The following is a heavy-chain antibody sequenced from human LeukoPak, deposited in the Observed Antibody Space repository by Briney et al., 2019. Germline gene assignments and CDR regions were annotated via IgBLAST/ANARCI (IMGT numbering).Heavy chain of an antibody. CDR3: AREYCSGGSCYNADY. D-gene: IGHD2-15*01. CDR1: GYTFTTFG. CDR2: ISTYNGDT. J-gene: IGHJ4*02. V-gene: IGHV1-18*01. Sequence: ASVKVSCKASGYTFTTFGISWVRQAPGQGLEWMGWISTYNGDTHYAQKLQGRLTMTTDTSTSTAYMELRSLRSDDTAVYYCAREYCSGGSCYNADYGGQGTLVTVSS.